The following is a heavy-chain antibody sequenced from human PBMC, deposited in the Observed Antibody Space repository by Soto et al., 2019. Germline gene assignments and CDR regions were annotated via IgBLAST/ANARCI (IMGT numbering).Heavy chain of an antibody. Sequence: PGGSLRLSCAASGFTFSSYGMHWVRQAPGKGLEWVAVISYDGSNKYYADSEKGRFTISRDNSKNTLYLQMNSLRAEDTAVYYCAKETYRPHYYYYYGMDVWGQGTTVTVSS. V-gene: IGHV3-30*18. CDR1: GFTFSSYG. CDR3: AKETYRPHYYYYYGMDV. D-gene: IGHD5-12*01. CDR2: ISYDGSNK. J-gene: IGHJ6*02.